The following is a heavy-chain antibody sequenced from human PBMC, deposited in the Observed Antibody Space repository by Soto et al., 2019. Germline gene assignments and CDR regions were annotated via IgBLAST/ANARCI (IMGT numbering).Heavy chain of an antibody. Sequence: GGSLRLSCAASGFTFSSYWMSWVRQAPGKGLEWVANIKQDGSEKYYLDSVKGRFTISRDNAKNSLYLQMNSLRAEDTAVYYCARVGYSSSSMGYYYYMDVWGKGTTVTVSS. J-gene: IGHJ6*03. D-gene: IGHD6-6*01. CDR1: GFTFSSYW. CDR2: IKQDGSEK. V-gene: IGHV3-7*01. CDR3: ARVGYSSSSMGYYYYMDV.